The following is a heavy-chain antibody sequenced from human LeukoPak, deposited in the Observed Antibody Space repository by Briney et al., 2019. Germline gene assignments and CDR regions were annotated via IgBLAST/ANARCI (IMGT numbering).Heavy chain of an antibody. CDR1: GYTFTGYY. J-gene: IGHJ3*02. CDR2: INPNSGGT. CDR3: ARDPSYCGGDCYAFDI. Sequence: ASVKLSCKASGYTFTGYYMHWVRQAPGQGLEWMGWINPNSGGTNHAQEFQGRVTMTRATSTSTVYMELSSLRPEDTAVYYCARDPSYCGGDCYAFDIWGQGTMVTVSS. V-gene: IGHV1-2*02. D-gene: IGHD2-21*02.